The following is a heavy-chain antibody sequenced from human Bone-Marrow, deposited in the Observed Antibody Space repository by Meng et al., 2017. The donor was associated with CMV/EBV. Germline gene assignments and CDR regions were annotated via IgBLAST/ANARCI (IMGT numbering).Heavy chain of an antibody. J-gene: IGHJ3*02. CDR1: GYSVRSRNY. CDR3: ARTDGAAAGLYAFDI. D-gene: IGHD3-10*01. V-gene: IGHV4-28*05. CDR2: IYYSGTI. Sequence: SETLSLTCAVSGYSVRSRNYWGWIRQPPGKGLEWIGYIYYSGTIYYNPSLKSRVTMSVDTSKNQFSLKLASVTAVDTAVYFCARTDGAAAGLYAFDIWGQATMVTVSS.